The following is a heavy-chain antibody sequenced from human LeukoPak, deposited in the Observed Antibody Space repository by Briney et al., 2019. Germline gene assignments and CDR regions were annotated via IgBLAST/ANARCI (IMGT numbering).Heavy chain of an antibody. Sequence: GGSLRLSCAASGFTVSTNYMTWVRQAPGKGLEWVSVIYSGGNTYYADSVKGRFTISRDNPKNTLYLQMNSLRAEDTAVYYCAKEPAAGTWLDYWGQGTLVTVSS. V-gene: IGHV3-53*01. CDR3: AKEPAAGTWLDY. CDR2: IYSGGNT. J-gene: IGHJ4*02. CDR1: GFTVSTNY. D-gene: IGHD6-13*01.